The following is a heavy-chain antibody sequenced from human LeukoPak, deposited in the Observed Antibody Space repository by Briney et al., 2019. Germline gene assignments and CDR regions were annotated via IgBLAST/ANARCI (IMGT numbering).Heavy chain of an antibody. J-gene: IGHJ4*02. Sequence: KPSETLSLTCTVSGGSISSSSYYWGWIRQPPGKGLEWIGSIYYSGSTYYNPSLKSRVTISVDTSKNQFSLKLSSVTAADTAVYYCARRHDGEFDYWGQGTLVTVSS. V-gene: IGHV4-39*01. D-gene: IGHD3-10*01. CDR3: ARRHDGEFDY. CDR1: GGSISSSSYY. CDR2: IYYSGST.